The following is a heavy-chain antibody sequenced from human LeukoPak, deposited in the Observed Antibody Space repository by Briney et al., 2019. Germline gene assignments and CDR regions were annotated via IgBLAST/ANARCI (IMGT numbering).Heavy chain of an antibody. V-gene: IGHV3-21*04. CDR1: GFTFSNFG. CDR2: ISSSSSYM. D-gene: IGHD4-23*01. CDR3: AKDLDYGGNSGLDY. J-gene: IGHJ4*02. Sequence: GGSLRLSCAASGFTFSNFGMNWLRQAPGKGLEWVSSISSSSSYMYNADSVKGRFTISRDNAKNSLYLQMNSLRAEDTALYYCAKDLDYGGNSGLDYWGQGTLVTVSS.